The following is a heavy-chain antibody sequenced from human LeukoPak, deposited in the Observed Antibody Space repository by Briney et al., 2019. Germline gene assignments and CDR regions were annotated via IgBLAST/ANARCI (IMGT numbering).Heavy chain of an antibody. D-gene: IGHD3-9*01. Sequence: GGSLRLYGVASGFTFSSYAMSWVRQAPGKGLEWVSAISDSGGSTYYADSVKGRFTISRDNSKNTLYLQMNSLRAEDTAVYYCAALRHFDWLLYFRGAFDIWGQGTMVTVSS. CDR1: GFTFSSYA. CDR3: AALRHFDWLLYFRGAFDI. CDR2: ISDSGGST. V-gene: IGHV3-23*01. J-gene: IGHJ3*02.